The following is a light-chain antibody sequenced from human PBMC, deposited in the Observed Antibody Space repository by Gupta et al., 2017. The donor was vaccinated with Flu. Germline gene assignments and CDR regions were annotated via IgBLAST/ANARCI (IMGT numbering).Light chain of an antibody. V-gene: IGKV3D-15*01. CDR1: QSVSSN. CDR3: QQYNNRTSYS. CDR2: GAS. Sequence: EIVMTQSPATLSVSPGERATPSCRASQSVSSNLAWYQQKPGQAPRLLIYGASTRATGIPARFSGSGSGTEVTLIISSRQSEDFAGDYCQQYNNRTSYSFGQGTKLEIK. J-gene: IGKJ2*03.